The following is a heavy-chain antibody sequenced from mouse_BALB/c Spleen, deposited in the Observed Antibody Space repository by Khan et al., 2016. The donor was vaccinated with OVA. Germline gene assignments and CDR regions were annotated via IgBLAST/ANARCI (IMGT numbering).Heavy chain of an antibody. J-gene: IGHJ4*01. Sequence: VQLKQSGPELVKPGASVKMSCKASGYTFTSYVMPWVKQKPGQGLAWIGYIHPYNDGTKYNEKFKGKATLTSDKSSSPAYMELSSLTSEDSAVYYCARRGEAMVYWGQGTAVTVSS. CDR1: GYTFTSYV. CDR2: IHPYNDGT. CDR3: ARRGEAMVY. V-gene: IGHV1S136*01.